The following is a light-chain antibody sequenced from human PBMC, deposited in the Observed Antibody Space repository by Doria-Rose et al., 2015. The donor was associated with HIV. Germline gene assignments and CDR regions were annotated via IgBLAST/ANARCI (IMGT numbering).Light chain of an antibody. J-gene: IGKJ1*01. CDR2: DGS. V-gene: IGKV3-20*01. Sequence: EIVLTQSPGTLSLSPGERATLSCRASQSFSSTYLAWYQQKPGQAPSLLIYDGSTRATGIPDRFSASGSGTDFTLTTNRLKPEDFALYYCHQYGTSWTFGQGTKVEI. CDR1: QSFSSTY. CDR3: HQYGTSWT.